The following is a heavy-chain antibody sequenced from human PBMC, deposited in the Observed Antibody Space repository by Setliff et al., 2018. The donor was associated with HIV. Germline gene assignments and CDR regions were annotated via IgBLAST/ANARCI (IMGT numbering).Heavy chain of an antibody. Sequence: SVKVSCKASRSTFNSPTINWVRQAPGQGLDWMGRIIPILGVANYAQRFQGKVTITADKSTSTAYMELTSLRFDDTAMYYCVRGVQSPPHYSYYYMDVWGEGTMVTVS. J-gene: IGHJ6*03. CDR2: IIPILGVA. D-gene: IGHD3-3*01. V-gene: IGHV1-69*02. CDR1: RSTFNSPT. CDR3: VRGVQSPPHYSYYYMDV.